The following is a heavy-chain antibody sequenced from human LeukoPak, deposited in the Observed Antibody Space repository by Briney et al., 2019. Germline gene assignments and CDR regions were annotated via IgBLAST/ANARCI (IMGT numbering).Heavy chain of an antibody. Sequence: SETLSLTCTVSDGSISGYYWGWIRQPPGKGLEWIGSIYYSGTTYYNPSLKSRVTISVDTSKNQFSLKLSSVTAADTAVYYCARLGLGSSRDYWGQGTLVTVSS. CDR2: IYYSGTT. J-gene: IGHJ4*02. V-gene: IGHV4-39*01. CDR1: DGSISGYY. CDR3: ARLGLGSSRDY. D-gene: IGHD6-6*01.